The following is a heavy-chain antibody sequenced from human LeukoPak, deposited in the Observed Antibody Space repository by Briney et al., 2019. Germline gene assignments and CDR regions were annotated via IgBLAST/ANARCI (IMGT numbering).Heavy chain of an antibody. V-gene: IGHV3-30*18. CDR2: IPHSGSDD. J-gene: IGHJ4*02. Sequence: PGRSLSLSCAAPGLTFSSYGMHWARQAPGKRLAWVAAIPHSGSDDYAESVKGRFTISRDNSKNTVYLQMNSLRAEDTAIYYCAKDNYDGLRYLDWFADYWGQGTLVTVSA. CDR1: GLTFSSYG. CDR3: AKDNYDGLRYLDWFADY. D-gene: IGHD3-9*01.